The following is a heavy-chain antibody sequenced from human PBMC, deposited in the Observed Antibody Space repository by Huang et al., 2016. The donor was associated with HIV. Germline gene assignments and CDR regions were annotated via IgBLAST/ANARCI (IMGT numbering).Heavy chain of an antibody. V-gene: IGHV4-30-4*08. Sequence: QVQLQESGPGLVKPSQTLSLTCTVSGGLIRSGGYYWSWIRQPPGKGLEWIGNIYYNGSTYYNPSPRSRVSISVDTSTNQFSLKLTSVPAADTAVFFCARSLYDASGSSLNYFDYWGQGTLVTVSS. CDR2: IYYNGST. CDR1: GGLIRSGGYY. CDR3: ARSLYDASGSSLNYFDY. J-gene: IGHJ4*02. D-gene: IGHD3-22*01.